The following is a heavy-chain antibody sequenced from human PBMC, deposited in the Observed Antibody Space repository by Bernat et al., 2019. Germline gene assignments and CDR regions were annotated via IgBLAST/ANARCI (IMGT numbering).Heavy chain of an antibody. Sequence: HVQLQESGPGLVKPSQTLSLTCTVSGGSISSGGYYWSWIRQHPGKGLEWIGYIYYSGSTYYNPSLKSRVTISVDTSKNQFSLKLSSVTAADTAVYYCAREGGDILTPFDIWGQGTMVTVSS. CDR1: GGSISSGGYY. D-gene: IGHD3-9*01. CDR2: IYYSGST. V-gene: IGHV4-31*03. CDR3: AREGGDILTPFDI. J-gene: IGHJ3*02.